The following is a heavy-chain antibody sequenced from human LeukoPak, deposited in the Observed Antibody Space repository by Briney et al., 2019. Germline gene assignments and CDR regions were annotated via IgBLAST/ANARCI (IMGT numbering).Heavy chain of an antibody. V-gene: IGHV1-46*01. CDR3: AGDGKATVTNDAFDI. CDR1: GYTFTSYY. D-gene: IGHD4-17*01. CDR2: INPSGGST. Sequence: GASVKVSCKASGYTFTSYYMHWVRQAPGQGLEWMGIINPSGGSTSYAQKFQGRVTMTRDTSTSTVYMELSSLRSEDTAVYYCAGDGKATVTNDAFDIWGQGTMVTVSS. J-gene: IGHJ3*02.